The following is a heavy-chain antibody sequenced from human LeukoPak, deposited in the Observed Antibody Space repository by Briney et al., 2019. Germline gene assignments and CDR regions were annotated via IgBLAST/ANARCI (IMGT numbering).Heavy chain of an antibody. D-gene: IGHD6-13*01. V-gene: IGHV4-61*01. CDR2: IYYSGGT. Sequence: SETLSLTCSVSGGSVSSDIHYWSWIRQPPGKGLEWIGYIYYSGGTNYNPSVKSRVTISVDTSKNQFSLKLSSVTAADTAVYYCARGGYSSSWYYPFDYWGQGTLVTVSS. J-gene: IGHJ4*02. CDR1: GGSVSSDIHY. CDR3: ARGGYSSSWYYPFDY.